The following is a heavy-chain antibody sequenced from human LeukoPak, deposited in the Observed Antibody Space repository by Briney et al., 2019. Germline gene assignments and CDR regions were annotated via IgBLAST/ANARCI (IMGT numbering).Heavy chain of an antibody. J-gene: IGHJ4*02. CDR2: IYTSGST. V-gene: IGHV4-61*02. D-gene: IGHD6-19*01. CDR1: GGSISNGSYY. CDR3: ARDGVVAGSFDY. Sequence: SQTLSLTCTVSGGSISNGSYYWSWIRQPAGKGLEWIGRIYTSGSTNYNPSLKSRVTISVDTSKNQFSLKLSSVTAADTAVYYCARDGVVAGSFDYWGQGTLVTVSS.